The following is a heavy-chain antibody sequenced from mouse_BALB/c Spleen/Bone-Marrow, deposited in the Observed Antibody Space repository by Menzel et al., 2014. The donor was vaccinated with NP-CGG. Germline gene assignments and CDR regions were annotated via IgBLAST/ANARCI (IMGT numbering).Heavy chain of an antibody. CDR3: ARSNYYGSSYCYFDY. CDR1: GYSITNDYA. V-gene: IGHV3-2*02. J-gene: IGHJ2*01. Sequence: EVKLEESGPGLVKPSQSLSLPCTVTGYSITNDYAWNWIRQFPGNKLEWMGYIGYSDSTSYNPSLKSRISITRDTSKNQFFLQLNSVTAEDTATYYCARSNYYGSSYCYFDYWGQGTTLTVSS. CDR2: IGYSDST. D-gene: IGHD1-1*01.